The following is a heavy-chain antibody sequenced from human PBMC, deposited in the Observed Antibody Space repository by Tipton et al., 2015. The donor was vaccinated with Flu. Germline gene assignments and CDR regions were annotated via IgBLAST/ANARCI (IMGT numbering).Heavy chain of an antibody. J-gene: IGHJ5*02. V-gene: IGHV3-23*01. Sequence: SLRLSCAASGFSFSNYAMSWVRQAPGKGLEWVSVISDNGATTYYADSVMGRFTISRDNSKNTLYLQMNSLRAEDTAVYYCVKDKEPTAIHWFDPWGQGTLVTVSS. CDR2: ISDNGATT. CDR1: GFSFSNYA. CDR3: VKDKEPTAIHWFDP. D-gene: IGHD2-2*02.